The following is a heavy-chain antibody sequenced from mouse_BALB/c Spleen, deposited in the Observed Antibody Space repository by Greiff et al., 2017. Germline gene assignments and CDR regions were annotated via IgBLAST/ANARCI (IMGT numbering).Heavy chain of an antibody. V-gene: IGHV5-12-1*01. CDR2: ISSGGGST. CDR1: GFAFSSYD. J-gene: IGHJ4*01. D-gene: IGHD1-1*02. Sequence: EVKLVESGGGLVKPGGSLKLSCAASGFAFSSYDMSWVRQTPEKRLEWVAYISSGGGSTYYPDTVKGRFTISRDNAKNTLYLQMSSLKSEDTAMYYCARRGLYGAMDYWGQGTSVTVSS. CDR3: ARRGLYGAMDY.